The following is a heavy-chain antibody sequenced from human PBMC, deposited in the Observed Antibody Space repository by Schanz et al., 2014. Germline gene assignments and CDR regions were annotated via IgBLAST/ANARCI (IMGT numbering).Heavy chain of an antibody. D-gene: IGHD1-26*01. Sequence: QVQLVESGGGVVQPGRSLRLSCAASGFIFNDYYMNWIRQAPGKGLEWLSYISRDGTTSYYADSVKGRYTISRDNSKNTLYLQMNSLRAEDTAIYYCAKGRTVWSGSDRKYYFDYWGQGTLVTVSS. V-gene: IGHV3-11*01. CDR1: GFIFNDYY. CDR2: ISRDGTTS. J-gene: IGHJ4*02. CDR3: AKGRTVWSGSDRKYYFDY.